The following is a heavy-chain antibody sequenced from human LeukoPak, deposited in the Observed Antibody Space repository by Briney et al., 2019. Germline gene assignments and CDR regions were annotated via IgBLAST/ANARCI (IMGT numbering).Heavy chain of an antibody. CDR1: GFTVSSNY. V-gene: IGHV3-66*01. Sequence: PGGSLRLSCAASGFTVSSNYMSWVRQAPGKGLEWVSVIYSGGSTYYADSVKGRFTISRDNSKNTLYLQMNSLRAEDTAVYYCARERLWRYYYYGVDVWGQGTTVTVSS. CDR2: IYSGGST. CDR3: ARERLWRYYYYGVDV. J-gene: IGHJ6*02. D-gene: IGHD5-18*01.